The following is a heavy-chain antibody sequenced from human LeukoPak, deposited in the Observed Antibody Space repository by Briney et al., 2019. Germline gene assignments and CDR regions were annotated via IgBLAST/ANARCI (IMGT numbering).Heavy chain of an antibody. D-gene: IGHD3-10*01. J-gene: IGHJ4*02. Sequence: ASVKVSCKASGYTFTGYYMHWVRQAPGQGLEWMGWINPNSGGTNYAQKFQGRVTMTRDTSTSTVYMELSSLRSEDTAVYYCARGTTDGSGSYDYWGQGTLVTVSS. CDR1: GYTFTGYY. CDR3: ARGTTDGSGSYDY. CDR2: INPNSGGT. V-gene: IGHV1-2*02.